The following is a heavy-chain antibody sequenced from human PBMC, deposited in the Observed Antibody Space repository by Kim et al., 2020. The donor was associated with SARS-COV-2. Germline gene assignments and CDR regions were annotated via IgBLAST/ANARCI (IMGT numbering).Heavy chain of an antibody. Sequence: IVNYAQMFQGRVTITADKSTSTAYMELSSLRSEDTGVYYCAGSWAKGAFDIWGQGTKVTVSS. CDR2: IV. V-gene: IGHV1-69*02. CDR3: AGSWAKGAFDI. J-gene: IGHJ3*02. D-gene: IGHD5-12*01.